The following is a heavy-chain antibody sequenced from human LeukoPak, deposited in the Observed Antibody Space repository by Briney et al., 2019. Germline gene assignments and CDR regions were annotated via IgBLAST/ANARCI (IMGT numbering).Heavy chain of an antibody. CDR3: ARDRATSGSYPYWYFDL. J-gene: IGHJ2*01. CDR1: GGSISSGDFY. V-gene: IGHV4-31*03. CDR2: LYYSGDN. D-gene: IGHD1-26*01. Sequence: SETLSLTCTVSGGSISSGDFYWTWIRQPPGTGLEWIGYLYYSGDNFYNPSLKSRGTISGDTSRNQFSLKLSSVTAADTAVYYCARDRATSGSYPYWYFDLWGRGTLVTVSS.